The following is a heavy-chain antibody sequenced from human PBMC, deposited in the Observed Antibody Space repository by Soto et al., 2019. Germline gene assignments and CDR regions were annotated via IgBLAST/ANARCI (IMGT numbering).Heavy chain of an antibody. CDR1: GVTVSSNY. V-gene: IGHV3-66*01. CDR3: ARYDFLSGYHDY. D-gene: IGHD3-3*01. J-gene: IGHJ4*02. CDR2: IYRGDAT. Sequence: PGGSLRLSCAASGVTVSSNYMTWVRQAPGKGLEWVSVIYRGDATYYADSVKGRFSISRDNSKNTLYLQMNSLRAEDTAVYYCARYDFLSGYHDYWGQGTLSPSPQ.